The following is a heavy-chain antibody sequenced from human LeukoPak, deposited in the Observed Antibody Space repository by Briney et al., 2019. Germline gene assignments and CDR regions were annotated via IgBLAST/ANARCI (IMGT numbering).Heavy chain of an antibody. Sequence: SETLSLTCTVSGYSISSGYYWGWIRQPPGKGLEWIGSIYHSGSTYYNPSLKSRITISVDTSKNQFSLKLSSVTAADTAVYYCAKDRSYYDVSLQIWGQGTMVTVSS. J-gene: IGHJ3*02. CDR1: GYSISSGYY. CDR2: IYHSGST. CDR3: AKDRSYYDVSLQI. V-gene: IGHV4-38-2*02. D-gene: IGHD1-26*01.